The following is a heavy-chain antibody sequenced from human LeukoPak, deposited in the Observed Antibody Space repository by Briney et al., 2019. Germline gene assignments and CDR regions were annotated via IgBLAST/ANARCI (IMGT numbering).Heavy chain of an antibody. CDR3: ASKLERLGLVDY. V-gene: IGHV1-2*06. CDR1: GYTFTDYY. CDR2: INPNSGGT. J-gene: IGHJ4*02. D-gene: IGHD1-1*01. Sequence: ASVKVSCKASGYTFTDYYMHWVRQAPGQGLEWMGRINPNSGGTNYAQKFQGRVTMTRDTSISTAYMELSRLRSDDTAVYYCASKLERLGLVDYWGQGTRVTVSS.